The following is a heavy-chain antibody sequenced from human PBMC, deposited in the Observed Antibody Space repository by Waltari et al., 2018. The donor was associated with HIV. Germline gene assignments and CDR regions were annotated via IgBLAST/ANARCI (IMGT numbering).Heavy chain of an antibody. CDR2: INHSGST. J-gene: IGHJ4*02. D-gene: IGHD5-12*01. CDR1: GGSFSGYY. CDR3: ARVGGYSGYDSYYFDY. V-gene: IGHV4-34*01. Sequence: VQLQQWGAGLLKPSETLSLTCAVYGGSFSGYYWRWIRQPPGKGLEWIGEINHSGSTNYNPSLKSRVTISVDTSKNQFSLKLSSVTAADTAVYYCARVGGYSGYDSYYFDYWGQGTLVTVSS.